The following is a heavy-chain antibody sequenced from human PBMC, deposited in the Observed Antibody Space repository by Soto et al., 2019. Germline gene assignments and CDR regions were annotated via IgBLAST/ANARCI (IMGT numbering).Heavy chain of an antibody. CDR1: GFTFSSYG. V-gene: IGHV3-33*01. J-gene: IGHJ6*03. Sequence: GSLRLSCAASGFTFSSYGMHWVRQAPGKGLEWVAVIWYDGSNKYYADSVKGRFTISRDNSKNTLYLQMNSLRAEDTAVYYCASSPGLGYYMDVWGKGTTVTVSS. CDR2: IWYDGSNK. CDR3: ASSPGLGYYMDV. D-gene: IGHD3-16*01.